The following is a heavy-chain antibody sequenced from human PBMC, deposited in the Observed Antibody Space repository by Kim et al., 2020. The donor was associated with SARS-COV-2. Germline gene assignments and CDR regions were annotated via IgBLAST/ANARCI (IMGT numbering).Heavy chain of an antibody. CDR1: GFIFSSYA. Sequence: GGSLRLSCAASGFIFSSYAMHWVRQAPGKGLEWVAVIAYDGSNAYYTDSVRGRFTISRDNSKSTLNLLLNSLRDEDTAVYYCAKPTAKPVAGTPLQYWGQGALVIVSS. V-gene: IGHV3-30-3*02. CDR2: IAYDGSNA. D-gene: IGHD6-19*01. J-gene: IGHJ4*02. CDR3: AKPTAKPVAGTPLQY.